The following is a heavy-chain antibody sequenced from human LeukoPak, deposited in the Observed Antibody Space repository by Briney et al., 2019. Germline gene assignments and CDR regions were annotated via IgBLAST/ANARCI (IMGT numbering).Heavy chain of an antibody. CDR1: GFTFSSYS. V-gene: IGHV3-21*01. Sequence: GGSLRLSCAASGFTFSSYSMNWVRQAPGKGLEWVSSISSSSSYIYYADSVKGRFTISRDNAKNSLYLQMNSLRAEDTAVYYCARDLVRSGSSRYYFDYWGQGTLVTVSS. CDR2: ISSSSSYI. CDR3: ARDLVRSGSSRYYFDY. J-gene: IGHJ4*02. D-gene: IGHD6-13*01.